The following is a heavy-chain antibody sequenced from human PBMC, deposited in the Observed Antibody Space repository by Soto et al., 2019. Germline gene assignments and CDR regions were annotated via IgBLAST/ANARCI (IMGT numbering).Heavy chain of an antibody. CDR3: ARSEMTYNWND. V-gene: IGHV3-23*01. J-gene: IGHJ4*02. D-gene: IGHD1-1*01. CDR2: ISGSGEMT. Sequence: VGSLRLSCAASGFTFRGDAMSWVRQAPGKGLEWVSSISGSGEMTHYAESVKGRFTISRDNSKNTLYLQMESLRAEDTALYYCARSEMTYNWNDWGQGTLVTVSS. CDR1: GFTFRGDA.